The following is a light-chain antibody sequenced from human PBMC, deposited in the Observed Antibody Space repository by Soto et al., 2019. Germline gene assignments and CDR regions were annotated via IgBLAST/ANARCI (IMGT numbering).Light chain of an antibody. CDR2: EAS. Sequence: QSALTQPASVSGSPGQSITISCTGTSSDVGGYEFVSWYQQHPGKAPKLMIYEASNRPSGAPDRFSGSKSGNTASLTISGLQAADEADYYCSLYTSENTYVFGTGTKVTVL. V-gene: IGLV2-14*01. CDR1: SSDVGGYEF. J-gene: IGLJ1*01. CDR3: SLYTSENTYV.